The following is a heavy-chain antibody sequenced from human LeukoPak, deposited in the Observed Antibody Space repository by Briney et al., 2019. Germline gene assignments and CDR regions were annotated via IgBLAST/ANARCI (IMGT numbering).Heavy chain of an antibody. CDR2: INPNSGGT. CDR1: GYTFTGYY. CDR3: ATVSVSSSSGFDY. D-gene: IGHD6-6*01. J-gene: IGHJ4*02. Sequence: GASVKVSCKASGYTFTGYYMYWVRQGPGQGLEWMGWINPNSGGTKYGQKFQGRIIMTSDTSTSTAYMELSSLRSDDTAVFYCATVSVSSSSGFDYWGQGTLVTVSS. V-gene: IGHV1-2*02.